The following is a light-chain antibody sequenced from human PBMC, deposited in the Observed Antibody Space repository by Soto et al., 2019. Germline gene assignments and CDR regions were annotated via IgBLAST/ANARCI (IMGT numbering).Light chain of an antibody. Sequence: ETVLTQSPATLSLSPGESATLSCRASQSVSSYLAWYQQKPGQPPRLLISDASNRATGIPARFSGSGSGTDFTLTITSLEPEDFAVYYCQQRSNWPLTFGEGTKVEFK. V-gene: IGKV3-11*01. CDR2: DAS. J-gene: IGKJ4*01. CDR3: QQRSNWPLT. CDR1: QSVSSY.